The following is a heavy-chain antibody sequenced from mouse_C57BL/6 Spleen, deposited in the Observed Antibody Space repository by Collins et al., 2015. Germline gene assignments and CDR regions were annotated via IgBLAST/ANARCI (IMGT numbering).Heavy chain of an antibody. Sequence: DIQLQESGPGPRKPSQSLSLTCSVTGYSITSGSYWNWIRQFPGNKLEWMGYITYDGSNNYNPSLKNRISITRDTSKNQFFLKLNSVTTEDTATYYCARIYYDYEGYFDYWGQGTTLTVSS. J-gene: IGHJ2*01. V-gene: IGHV3-6*01. D-gene: IGHD2-4*01. CDR3: ARIYYDYEGYFDY. CDR1: GYSITSGSY. CDR2: ITYDGSN.